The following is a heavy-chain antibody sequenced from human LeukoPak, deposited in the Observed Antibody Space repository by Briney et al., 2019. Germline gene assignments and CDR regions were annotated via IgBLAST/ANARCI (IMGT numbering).Heavy chain of an antibody. Sequence: SETLSLTCTVSGYSISSGCYWGWIRQPPGKGLEWIGSIYHSGSTYYNPSLKSRVTISVDTSKNQFSLKLSSVTAADTAVYYCARDYPYRVVPAALPFDFWGQGTLVTVSS. CDR1: GYSISSGCY. CDR3: ARDYPYRVVPAALPFDF. D-gene: IGHD2-2*01. J-gene: IGHJ4*02. V-gene: IGHV4-38-2*02. CDR2: IYHSGST.